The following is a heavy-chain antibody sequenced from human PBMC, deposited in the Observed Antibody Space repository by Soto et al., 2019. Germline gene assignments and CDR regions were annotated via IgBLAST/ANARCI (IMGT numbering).Heavy chain of an antibody. CDR3: TKDQGRSIAVAGTNWFDP. D-gene: IGHD6-19*01. J-gene: IGHJ5*02. CDR2: ISGSGGST. V-gene: IGHV3-23*01. CDR1: GFTFSSYA. Sequence: PGGSLRLSCAASGFTFSSYAMSWVRQAPGKGLEWVSAISGSGGSTYYADSVKGRFTISRDNSKNTLYLQMNSLRAEDTAVYYCTKDQGRSIAVAGTNWFDPWGQGTLVTVSS.